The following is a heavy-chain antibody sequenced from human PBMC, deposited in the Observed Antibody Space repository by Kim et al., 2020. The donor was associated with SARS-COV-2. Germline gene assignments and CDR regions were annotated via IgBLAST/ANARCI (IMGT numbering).Heavy chain of an antibody. CDR1: GFTFSDYW. CDR3: TRETYVSGSYYFDY. V-gene: IGHV3-74*03. Sequence: GGSLRLSCAASGFTFSDYWMHWVRQSPEKGLVWVSRTNRDGSSIKYADSVRGRFTVSRDNAKNTLYLQMNSLRAEDTAVYYCTRETYVSGSYYFDYWGQGTLVTVSS. J-gene: IGHJ4*02. D-gene: IGHD3-10*01. CDR2: TNRDGSSI.